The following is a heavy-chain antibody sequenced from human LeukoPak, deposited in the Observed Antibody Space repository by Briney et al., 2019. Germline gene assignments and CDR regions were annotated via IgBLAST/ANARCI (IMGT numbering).Heavy chain of an antibody. CDR3: AKDIVGATPGGY. V-gene: IGHV3-30*02. Sequence: PGGSLRLSCAASGFTFSSYGMHWVRQAPGKGLEWVAFIRYDGSNKYYADSVKGRFTISRDNSKNTLYLQMNSLSAEDTAVYYRAKDIVGATPGGYWGQGTLVTVSP. CDR1: GFTFSSYG. D-gene: IGHD1-26*01. CDR2: IRYDGSNK. J-gene: IGHJ4*02.